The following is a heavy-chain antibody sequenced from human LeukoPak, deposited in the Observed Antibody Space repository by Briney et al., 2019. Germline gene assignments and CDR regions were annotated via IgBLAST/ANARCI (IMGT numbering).Heavy chain of an antibody. V-gene: IGHV1-2*02. Sequence: ASVKVSCKASGYTFTGYYVHWVRQAPGQGLEWMGWINPNSGGTKYAQKFQGRVTMTRDTSISTAYMELSRLRSDDTAVYYCARANYGDSAVDYWGQGTLVTVSS. CDR1: GYTFTGYY. D-gene: IGHD4-17*01. CDR3: ARANYGDSAVDY. J-gene: IGHJ4*02. CDR2: INPNSGGT.